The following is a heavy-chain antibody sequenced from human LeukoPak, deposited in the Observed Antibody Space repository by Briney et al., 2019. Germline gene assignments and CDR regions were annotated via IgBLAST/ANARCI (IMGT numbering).Heavy chain of an antibody. CDR1: GFTFDDYA. CDR2: ISWNSGSI. CDR3: ATDPSFDY. Sequence: GRSLRLSCAASGFTFDDYAMPWVRQAPGKGLEWVSGISWNSGSIGYADSVKGRFTISRDNAKNTLYLQMNSLRAEDTAVYYCATDPSFDYWGQGTLVTVSS. V-gene: IGHV3-9*01. J-gene: IGHJ4*02.